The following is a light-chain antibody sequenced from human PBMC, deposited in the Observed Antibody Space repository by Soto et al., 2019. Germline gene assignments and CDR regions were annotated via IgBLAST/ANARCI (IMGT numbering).Light chain of an antibody. CDR1: NSDVGGYNY. V-gene: IGLV2-14*01. CDR2: EVS. J-gene: IGLJ1*01. Sequence: QSVLTQPASVSASPGQSITISCTGTNSDVGGYNYVSWYQQHPGKAPKLMIYEVSNRPSGVSNRFSGSKSGNTASLTISGLQAEDEADYYCSSYTGSSPPYVFGTGTKATV. CDR3: SSYTGSSPPYV.